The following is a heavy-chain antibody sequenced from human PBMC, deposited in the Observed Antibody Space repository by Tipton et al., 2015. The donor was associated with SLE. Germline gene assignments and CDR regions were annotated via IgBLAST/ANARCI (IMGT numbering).Heavy chain of an antibody. D-gene: IGHD4-17*01. J-gene: IGHJ2*01. CDR3: ARGDYGDYGGYWYFDL. Sequence: GLVKPSETLSLTCTVSGGSIISSTYFWAWIRQPPGKGLEWIGSIYYGRSTYYSPSLKSRVTISVDTSKEQFSLNLKSVTAADTAVYYCARGDYGDYGGYWYFDLWGRGTLVTVAS. V-gene: IGHV4-39*07. CDR2: IYYGRST. CDR1: GGSIISSTYF.